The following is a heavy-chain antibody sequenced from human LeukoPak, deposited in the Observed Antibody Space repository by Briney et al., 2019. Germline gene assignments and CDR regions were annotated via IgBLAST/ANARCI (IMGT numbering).Heavy chain of an antibody. CDR3: ARGDASLQRNDALDI. J-gene: IGHJ3*02. CDR1: GFTFSTYA. D-gene: IGHD3-16*01. V-gene: IGHV3-21*01. CDR2: ISVTSTHI. Sequence: NPGGSLRLSCAASGFTFSTYAMNWVRQAPGKGLEWVSSISVTSTHIYYAASVKGRITVSRDNAKNSLNLQMNSLRAEDTALYYCARGDASLQRNDALDIWGQGTMVSVSS.